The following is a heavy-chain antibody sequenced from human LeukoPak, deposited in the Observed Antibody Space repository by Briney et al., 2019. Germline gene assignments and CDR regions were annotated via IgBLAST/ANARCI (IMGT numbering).Heavy chain of an antibody. D-gene: IGHD1-26*01. J-gene: IGHJ3*02. CDR1: GFTFSNYA. CDR3: AKGWLKSSLDGFDI. CDR2: TSGSGSSA. Sequence: EPGGSLRLSCAASGFTFSNYAMSWVRQAPGKGLEWVSGTSGSGSSAYYTDSVKGRFTISRDNSKNTLYLQMNSLRADDTAIYYFAKGWLKSSLDGFDIWGQGTMVTVSS. V-gene: IGHV3-23*01.